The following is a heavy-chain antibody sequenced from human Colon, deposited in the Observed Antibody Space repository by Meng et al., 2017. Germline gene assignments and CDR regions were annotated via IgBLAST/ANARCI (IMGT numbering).Heavy chain of an antibody. CDR2: SHGNTV. CDR3: ARGWLAN. Sequence: QGQLVESGGGLVGPGGSLRLPCAASGFTFSDSYMNWIRQAPGKGLEWVSYSHGNTVYYADSVKGRFTISRDNAKNSLYLQMNSLRAGDTAVYYCARGWLANWGQGTLVTVSS. J-gene: IGHJ4*02. D-gene: IGHD6-19*01. V-gene: IGHV3-11*01. CDR1: GFTFSDSY.